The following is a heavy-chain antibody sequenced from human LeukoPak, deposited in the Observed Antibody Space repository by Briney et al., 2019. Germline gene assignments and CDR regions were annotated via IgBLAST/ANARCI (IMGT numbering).Heavy chain of an antibody. V-gene: IGHV4-39*07. CDR1: GGSISSSSYY. Sequence: SETLSLTCTVSGGSISSSSYYWGWIRQPPGKGLEWIGSICHSGSTYYNPSLKSRVTISVDTSKNQFSLKLSSVTAADTAVYYCARLDPYLGYCSSTSCYTRGFDYWGQGTLVTVSS. CDR3: ARLDPYLGYCSSTSCYTRGFDY. CDR2: ICHSGST. J-gene: IGHJ4*02. D-gene: IGHD2-2*02.